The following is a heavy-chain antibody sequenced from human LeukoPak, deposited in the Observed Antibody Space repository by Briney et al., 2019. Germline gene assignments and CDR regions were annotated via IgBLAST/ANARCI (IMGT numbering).Heavy chain of an antibody. V-gene: IGHV3-7*01. CDR3: ASGISHCSSTSCYFGGYYYYYMDV. CDR1: GFTFSSYW. D-gene: IGHD2-2*01. Sequence: GGSLRLSCAASGFTFSSYWMSWVRQAPGKGLEWVANIKQDGSEKYYVDSVKGRFTISRDNAKNSLYLQMNSLRAEDTAVYYCASGISHCSSTSCYFGGYYYYYMDVWGKGTTVTVSS. CDR2: IKQDGSEK. J-gene: IGHJ6*03.